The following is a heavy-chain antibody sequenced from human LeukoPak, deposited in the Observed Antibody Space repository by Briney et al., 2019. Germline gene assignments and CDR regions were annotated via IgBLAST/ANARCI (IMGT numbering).Heavy chain of an antibody. V-gene: IGHV3-30*02. Sequence: TGGSLRLSCAASGFTFSSYGMHWVRQAPGKGLEWVAFIRYDGSNKYYADSVKGRFTISRDNSKNTLYLQMSSLRAEDTAVYYCAKDKAPYYYGSGSYPSDYWGQGTLVTVSS. CDR3: AKDKAPYYYGSGSYPSDY. CDR1: GFTFSSYG. J-gene: IGHJ4*02. D-gene: IGHD3-10*01. CDR2: IRYDGSNK.